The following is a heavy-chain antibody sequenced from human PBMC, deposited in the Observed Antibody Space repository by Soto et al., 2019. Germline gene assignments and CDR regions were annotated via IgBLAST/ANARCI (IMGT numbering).Heavy chain of an antibody. V-gene: IGHV3-23*01. Sequence: GGSLRLSCTGSGFTSRYEMSWVRQAPWKGLEWVSTISGSGDRAYYADSVKGRFTISRDNSKNTLYMQLDSLRVEDTAVYYCAHRTGFDYWGQGAPVTVSS. CDR1: GFTSRYE. CDR2: ISGSGDRA. J-gene: IGHJ4*02. CDR3: AHRTGFDY.